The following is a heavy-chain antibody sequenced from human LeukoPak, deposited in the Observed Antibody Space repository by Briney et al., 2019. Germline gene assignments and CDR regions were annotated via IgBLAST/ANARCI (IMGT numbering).Heavy chain of an antibody. CDR1: GFTFSSYA. Sequence: PGGSLRLSCAASGFTFSSYAMSWVRQAPGKGLEWVSTIIGSGGTTYYADSVKGRFTISRDNSKNTLYLQMNSLRAEDTALYYCAKEPIAVPGTSDYWGQGTLVTVSS. V-gene: IGHV3-23*01. CDR3: AKEPIAVPGTSDY. CDR2: IIGSGGTT. D-gene: IGHD6-19*01. J-gene: IGHJ4*02.